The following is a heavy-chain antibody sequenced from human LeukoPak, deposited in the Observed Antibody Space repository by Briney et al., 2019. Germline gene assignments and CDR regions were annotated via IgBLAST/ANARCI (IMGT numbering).Heavy chain of an antibody. V-gene: IGHV1-69*05. CDR2: IIPIFGTA. CDR1: GGTFSSYA. J-gene: IGHJ4*02. CDR3: AASDSSGPPGDY. D-gene: IGHD3-22*01. Sequence: GSSVKVSCKASGGTFSSYAISWVRQAPGQGLEWMGGIIPIFGTANYAQKFQGRVTITTDESTSTAYMELSSLRSEDTAVYYCAASDSSGPPGDYWGQGTLVTVSS.